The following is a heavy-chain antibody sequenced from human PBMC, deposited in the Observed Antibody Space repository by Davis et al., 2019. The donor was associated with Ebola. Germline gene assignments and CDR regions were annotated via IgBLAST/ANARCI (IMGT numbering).Heavy chain of an antibody. CDR1: GFTFSSFA. CDR2: IHSSGNT. Sequence: ESLKISCAASGFTFSSFAMNWIRQHPGKGLEWIGYIHSSGNTDYNPSLRSRASIFRDTFKNHFSVALTSVTAADTAVYYCARVGDFQGVYWGQGILVSVSS. D-gene: IGHD2-8*01. V-gene: IGHV4-4*09. J-gene: IGHJ4*02. CDR3: ARVGDFQGVY.